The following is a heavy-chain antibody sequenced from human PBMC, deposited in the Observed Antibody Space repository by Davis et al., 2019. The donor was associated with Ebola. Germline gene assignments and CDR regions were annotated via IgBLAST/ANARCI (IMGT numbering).Heavy chain of an antibody. J-gene: IGHJ4*02. V-gene: IGHV3-21*01. CDR3: ARDISVAGTSADS. Sequence: GESLKISCAASGFTFSSYAMNWIRQAPGKGLEWVSSISSSSSYIYYADSVKGRFTISRDNAKNSLYLQMTSLRAEDTGVYYCARDISVAGTSADSWGQGTLVTVSS. CDR2: ISSSSSYI. D-gene: IGHD6-19*01. CDR1: GFTFSSYA.